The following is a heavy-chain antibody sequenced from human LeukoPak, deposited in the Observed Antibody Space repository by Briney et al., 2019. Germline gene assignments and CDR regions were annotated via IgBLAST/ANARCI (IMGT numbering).Heavy chain of an antibody. D-gene: IGHD1-1*01. CDR3: ARGTDYDGMDV. V-gene: IGHV4-30-4*01. CDR2: IYYSGSA. Sequence: SQTLSLTCIVSGGSINSGDYYWTWIRQPPGKGLEWIGYIYYSGSAYHNPSLKSRVTVSIDMSKNQFSLKVRSVTAADTAVYYCARGTDYDGMDVWGQGTTATVS. J-gene: IGHJ6*02. CDR1: GGSINSGDYY.